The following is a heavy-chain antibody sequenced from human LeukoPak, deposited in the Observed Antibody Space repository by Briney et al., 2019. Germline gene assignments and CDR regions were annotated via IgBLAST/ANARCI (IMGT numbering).Heavy chain of an antibody. J-gene: IGHJ3*02. D-gene: IGHD2-15*01. CDR1: GGTFSSYA. V-gene: IGHV1-69*13. Sequence: SVKVSCKASGGTFSSYAISWVRQAPGQGLEWMGGIIPIFGTANYAQKFQGRVTITADESTSTAYMELSSLRSEDTAVYYCARDEAYCSGGSCGAFDIWGQGTMVTVSS. CDR2: IIPIFGTA. CDR3: ARDEAYCSGGSCGAFDI.